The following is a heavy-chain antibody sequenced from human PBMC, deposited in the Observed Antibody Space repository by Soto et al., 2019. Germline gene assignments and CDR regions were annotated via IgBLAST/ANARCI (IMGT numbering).Heavy chain of an antibody. V-gene: IGHV1-3*01. Sequence: ASVKVSCKASGYTFTSYAMHWVRQAPGQRLEWMGWINAGNGNTKYSQKFQGRVTITRDTSASTAYMELSSLRSEDTAVYYCALNYDFWSGYYYFDYWGQGTLVT. D-gene: IGHD3-3*01. CDR2: INAGNGNT. CDR1: GYTFTSYA. CDR3: ALNYDFWSGYYYFDY. J-gene: IGHJ4*02.